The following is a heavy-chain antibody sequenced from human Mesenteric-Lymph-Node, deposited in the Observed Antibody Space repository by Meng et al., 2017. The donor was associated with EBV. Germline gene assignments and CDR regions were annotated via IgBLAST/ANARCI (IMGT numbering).Heavy chain of an antibody. Sequence: QGHLTEPGPGLVKPSGTLSLTCAVSGASISGPNWWSWVRQPPGKGLEWIGEVYHSGSTNYNPSLKSRVSMSVDTSKNHFSLKLTSVTAADTAMYYCAEVLNGYYYFDYWGQGTLVTVSS. V-gene: IGHV4-4*02. D-gene: IGHD3-22*01. CDR2: VYHSGST. J-gene: IGHJ4*02. CDR1: GASISGPNW. CDR3: AEVLNGYYYFDY.